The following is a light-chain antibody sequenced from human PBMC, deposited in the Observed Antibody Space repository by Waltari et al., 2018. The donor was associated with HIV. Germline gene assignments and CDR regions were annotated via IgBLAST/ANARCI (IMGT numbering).Light chain of an antibody. V-gene: IGKV3-20*01. Sequence: EIVLTQSPGTLSLSPGERVTLSCRASQNVSNNYLAWYQQIPGQAPRLLIYAASNRATGIPDRFSGSASGTDFTLTISRLEPEDFAVYYCQQYGRSPWTFGRGTKVEIK. CDR1: QNVSNNY. CDR3: QQYGRSPWT. CDR2: AAS. J-gene: IGKJ1*01.